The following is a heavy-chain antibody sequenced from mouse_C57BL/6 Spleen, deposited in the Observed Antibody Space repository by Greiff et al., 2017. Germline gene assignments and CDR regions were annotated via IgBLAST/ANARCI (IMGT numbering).Heavy chain of an antibody. Sequence: VKLQQSGAELMKPGASVKLSCKATGYTFTGYWIEWVKQRPGHGLEWIGEILPGSGSNNHNEKFKGKATFTADTSSNTAYMQLSSLTTEDSAIYYCARSPCITTVVATRDYWGQGTTLTVSS. CDR3: ARSPCITTVVATRDY. J-gene: IGHJ2*01. D-gene: IGHD1-1*01. CDR1: GYTFTGYW. V-gene: IGHV1-9*01. CDR2: ILPGSGSN.